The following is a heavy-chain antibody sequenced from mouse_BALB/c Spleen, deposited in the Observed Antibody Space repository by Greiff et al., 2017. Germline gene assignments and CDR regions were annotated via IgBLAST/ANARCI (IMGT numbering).Heavy chain of an antibody. V-gene: IGHV1-14*01. J-gene: IGHJ3*01. CDR2: INPYNDGT. Sequence: VQLKQSGPELVKPGASVKMSCKASGYTFTSYVMHWVKQKPGQGLEWIGYINPYNDGTKYNEKFKGKATLTSDKSSSTAYMELSSLTSEDSAVYYCARSLPSYGSSYGFAYWGQGTLVTVSA. CDR1: GYTFTSYV. D-gene: IGHD1-1*01. CDR3: ARSLPSYGSSYGFAY.